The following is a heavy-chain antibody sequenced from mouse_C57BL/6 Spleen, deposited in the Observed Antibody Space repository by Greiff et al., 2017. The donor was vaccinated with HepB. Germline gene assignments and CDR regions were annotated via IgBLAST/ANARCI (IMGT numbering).Heavy chain of an antibody. CDR3: ARSDTTVVARYYFDY. D-gene: IGHD1-1*01. CDR1: GYSFTDYN. J-gene: IGHJ2*01. Sequence: EVQGVESGPELVKPGASVKISCKASGYSFTDYNMNWVKQSNGKSLEWIGVINPNYGTTSYNQKFKGKATLTVDQSSSTAYMQLNSLTSEDSAVYYCARSDTTVVARYYFDYWGQGTTLTVSS. CDR2: INPNYGTT. V-gene: IGHV1-39*01.